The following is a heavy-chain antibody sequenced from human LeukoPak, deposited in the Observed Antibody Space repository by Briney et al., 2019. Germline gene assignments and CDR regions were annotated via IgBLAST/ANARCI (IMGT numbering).Heavy chain of an antibody. CDR3: ARDPCSTINCPLRF. V-gene: IGHV4-34*01. CDR2: INHSGRT. Sequence: SETLSLTCAVSGGSLSGAYCTWIRQSPGKGLEWIGEINHSGRTNYNPSLEGRVTISLDRYRNQFSLMLTSVTAGDTAVYYCARDPCSTINCPLRFWGRGTLVTVSP. J-gene: IGHJ4*02. D-gene: IGHD2/OR15-2a*01. CDR1: GGSLSGAY.